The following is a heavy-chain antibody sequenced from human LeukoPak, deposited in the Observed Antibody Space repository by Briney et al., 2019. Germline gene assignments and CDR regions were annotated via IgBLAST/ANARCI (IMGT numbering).Heavy chain of an antibody. V-gene: IGHV1-2*02. CDR1: GYTFSLYY. J-gene: IGHJ5*02. D-gene: IGHD3-10*01. CDR2: INPNSGGT. Sequence: ASVKVSCKASGYTFSLYYMYWVRQAPGQGLEFMGWINPNSGGTNYAQKFQGRVTMTRDTSISTAYMELNRRTSDDTAVYYCARGSGYGSGSLDWFDPWGQGALVTVSS. CDR3: ARGSGYGSGSLDWFDP.